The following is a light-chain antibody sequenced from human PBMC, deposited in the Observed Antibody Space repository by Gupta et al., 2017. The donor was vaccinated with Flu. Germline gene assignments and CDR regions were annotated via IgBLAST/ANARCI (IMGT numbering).Light chain of an antibody. V-gene: IGKV3-15*01. CDR1: QSITSN. J-gene: IGKJ2*01. CDR2: GIS. CDR3: QQYNSWPPYT. Sequence: EIVMTQSPVTLSVSPGERATLSCRASQSITSNLAWYQQKPGQAPRLLIYGISFRAAGNPGRFSGSGSGTEFTLTISSRQSEDFAVYYCQQYNSWPPYTFGQGTKLEIK.